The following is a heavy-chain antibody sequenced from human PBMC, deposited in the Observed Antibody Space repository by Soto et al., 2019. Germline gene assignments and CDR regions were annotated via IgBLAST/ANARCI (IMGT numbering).Heavy chain of an antibody. CDR1: GFTFSSYA. Sequence: GGSLRLSCAASGFTFSSYAMSWVRQAPGKGLEWVSAISGSGGSTYYADSVKGRFTISRDNSKNTLYLQMNSLRAEDTAVYYCAKGLGRLKYSGSYYWGQGTLVTVSS. V-gene: IGHV3-23*01. D-gene: IGHD1-26*01. CDR2: ISGSGGST. J-gene: IGHJ4*02. CDR3: AKGLGRLKYSGSYY.